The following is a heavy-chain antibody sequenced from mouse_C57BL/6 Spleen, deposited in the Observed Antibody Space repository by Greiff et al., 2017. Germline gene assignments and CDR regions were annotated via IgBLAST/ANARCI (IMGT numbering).Heavy chain of an antibody. CDR1: GYTFTSYW. D-gene: IGHD1-1*01. V-gene: IGHV1-52*01. CDR2: IDPSDSET. J-gene: IGHJ1*03. Sequence: QVQLQQPGAELVRPGSSVKLSCKASGYTFTSYWMHWVKQRPIQGLEWIGNIDPSDSETHYNQKFKDKATLTVDKSSSTAYMQLSSLTSEDSAVYYCARDRSSPSYWYFDVWGTGTTVTVSS. CDR3: ARDRSSPSYWYFDV.